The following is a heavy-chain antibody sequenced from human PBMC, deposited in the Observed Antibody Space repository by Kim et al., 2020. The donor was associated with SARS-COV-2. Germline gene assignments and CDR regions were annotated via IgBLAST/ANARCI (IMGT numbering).Heavy chain of an antibody. V-gene: IGHV3-9*01. CDR2: IRWDSGNI. J-gene: IGHJ5*02. CDR1: GFTFDDYA. CDR3: AKDSLSGLIGNWVDS. Sequence: GGSLRLSCAASGFTFDDYAMHWVRQAPGKGLEWVSGIRWDSGNIAYADSVRGRFTISRDNAKNSLFLQMNSLRAEDTALYFCAKDSLSGLIGNWVDSWGQGTLVTVSS. D-gene: IGHD5-12*01.